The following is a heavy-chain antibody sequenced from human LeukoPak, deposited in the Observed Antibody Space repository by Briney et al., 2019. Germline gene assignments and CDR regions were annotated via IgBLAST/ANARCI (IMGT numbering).Heavy chain of an antibody. J-gene: IGHJ5*02. CDR2: ILYSGST. D-gene: IGHD3-22*01. V-gene: IGHV4-59*01. Sequence: SETLSLTCTVSGGSLSNYYWSWVRQPPGKGRGWIGYILYSGSTNYNPSLRSRVTLPVATSKNQFSLKLSSVTAADTAVDYCARVFSTNYYDNRGWFDPWGQGTLVTVSS. CDR3: ARVFSTNYYDNRGWFDP. CDR1: GGSLSNYY.